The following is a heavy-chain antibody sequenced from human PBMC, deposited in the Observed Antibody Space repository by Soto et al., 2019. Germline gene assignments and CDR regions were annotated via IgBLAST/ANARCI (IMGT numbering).Heavy chain of an antibody. D-gene: IGHD6-13*01. V-gene: IGHV1-3*01. Sequence: GASVKVSCKASEYTFTNYAMHWVRQAPGQRLEWMGWINAGNGNTKYSQKFQGRVTITRDTFASTAYMDLSSLRSEDTAVYFCARSSIARAGTPRAMDVWGQGTTVTVSS. CDR1: EYTFTNYA. CDR3: ARSSIARAGTPRAMDV. CDR2: INAGNGNT. J-gene: IGHJ6*02.